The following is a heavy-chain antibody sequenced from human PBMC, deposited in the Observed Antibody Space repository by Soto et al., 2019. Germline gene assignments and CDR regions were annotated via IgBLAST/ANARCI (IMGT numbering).Heavy chain of an antibody. D-gene: IGHD3-3*02. CDR1: GYTFKHYY. CDR2: INPASAST. J-gene: IGHJ4*02. CDR3: ARDLAGGDH. V-gene: IGHV1-46*02. Sequence: QVQLVQSGAEVKKPGASVKVSCRTSGYTFKHYYIHWVRQAPGQGLEWLGIINPASASTNYAQEFQDRVTLTMDRSTPTVYMELSGLRAEDPAIFYCARDLAGGDHWGPGTLVTVSS.